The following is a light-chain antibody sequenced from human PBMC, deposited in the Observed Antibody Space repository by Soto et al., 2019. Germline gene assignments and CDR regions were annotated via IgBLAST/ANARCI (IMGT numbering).Light chain of an antibody. CDR2: DVS. CDR1: SSDVGGYNS. V-gene: IGLV2-14*01. Sequence: QSALTQPASVSGSPGQSITISCTGTSSDVGGYNSVSWYQQHPGKAPKLMIYDVSNRPSGVPNRFSGSKSGNTASLTISGLQAEDEADYYCSSYTSSSSDVFGTGTKLTVL. J-gene: IGLJ1*01. CDR3: SSYTSSSSDV.